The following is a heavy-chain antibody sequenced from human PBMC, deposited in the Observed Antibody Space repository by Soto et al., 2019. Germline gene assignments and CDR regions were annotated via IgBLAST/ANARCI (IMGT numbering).Heavy chain of an antibody. D-gene: IGHD3-10*01. J-gene: IGHJ3*01. Sequence: EVQLLESGGGLVQPGGSLRLSCAASGFTFSNFATSWVRQAPGKGLEWVSTLSAGGGSTWYADFVKGRFTISRDNSKNTLYLQMRSLIAEDSAVYYCAKSRYYLYAFDVWGQGTVVTVSS. V-gene: IGHV3-23*01. CDR1: GFTFSNFA. CDR3: AKSRYYLYAFDV. CDR2: LSAGGGST.